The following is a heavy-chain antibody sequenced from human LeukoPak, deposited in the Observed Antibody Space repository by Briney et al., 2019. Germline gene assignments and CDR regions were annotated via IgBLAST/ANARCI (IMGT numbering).Heavy chain of an antibody. D-gene: IGHD3-9*01. CDR3: ASRFYDILTGYYMVFDY. CDR1: GYSISSGYY. V-gene: IGHV4-38-2*02. CDR2: IYYSGST. Sequence: PSETLSLTCTVSGYSISSGYYWGWVRQPPGKGLEWIGSIYYSGSTYYNPSLKSRVTISVDTSKNHFSLKLSSVTAADTAVYYCASRFYDILTGYYMVFDYWGQGTLVTVSS. J-gene: IGHJ4*02.